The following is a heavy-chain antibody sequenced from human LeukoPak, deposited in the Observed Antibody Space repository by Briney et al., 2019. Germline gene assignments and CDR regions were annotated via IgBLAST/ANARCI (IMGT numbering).Heavy chain of an antibody. CDR1: GFTFRSYS. D-gene: IGHD3-3*01. J-gene: IGHJ4*02. CDR2: ISSSSSYI. CDR3: ARDNARLRFLEWLPDPNFDY. V-gene: IGHV3-21*01. Sequence: GGSLRLSCAASGFTFRSYSMNWVRQAPGKGLEWVSSISSSSSYIYYADSVKGRFTISRDNAKNSLYLQMNSLRAEDTAVYYCARDNARLRFLEWLPDPNFDYWGQGTLVTVSS.